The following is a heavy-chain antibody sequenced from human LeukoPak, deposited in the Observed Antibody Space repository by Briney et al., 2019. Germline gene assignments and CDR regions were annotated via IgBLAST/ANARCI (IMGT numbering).Heavy chain of an antibody. Sequence: PGGSLRLSCAASGFTFSSYAMSWVRQAPGKGLEWVSSISSSSSYIYYADSVKGRFTISRDNAKNSLYLQMNSLRAEDTAVYYCARDAMGAVRLDCWGQGTLVTVSS. CDR3: ARDAMGAVRLDC. D-gene: IGHD1-26*01. J-gene: IGHJ4*02. V-gene: IGHV3-21*01. CDR2: ISSSSSYI. CDR1: GFTFSSYA.